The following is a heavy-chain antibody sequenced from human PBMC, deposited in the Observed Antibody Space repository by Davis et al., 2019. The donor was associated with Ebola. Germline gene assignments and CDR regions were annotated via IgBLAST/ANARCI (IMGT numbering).Heavy chain of an antibody. Sequence: MPSETLSLTCTVSGGSINNYFWSWIRQPPGKGLEWIGNIHYLGNTNYNPSLKSRVTISLDKSKNEISLKLTSVTAADTAVYFCARDLLESSGYYVYFDYWGQGTLVTVSS. J-gene: IGHJ4*02. CDR1: GGSINNYF. D-gene: IGHD3-22*01. V-gene: IGHV4-59*12. CDR3: ARDLLESSGYYVYFDY. CDR2: IHYLGNT.